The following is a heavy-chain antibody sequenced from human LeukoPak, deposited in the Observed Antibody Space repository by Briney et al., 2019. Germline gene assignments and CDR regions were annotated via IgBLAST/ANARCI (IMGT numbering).Heavy chain of an antibody. CDR1: GYTFTSYY. J-gene: IGHJ5*02. D-gene: IGHD2-15*01. CDR2: INPSGGST. CDR3: ARDFSGKAANNWFDP. V-gene: IGHV1-46*01. Sequence: GASAKVSCKASGYTFTSYYMHWVRQAPGQGLEWMGIINPSGGSTSYAQKFQGRVTMTRDTSTSTVYMELSSLRSEDTAVYYCARDFSGKAANNWFDPWGQGTLVTVSS.